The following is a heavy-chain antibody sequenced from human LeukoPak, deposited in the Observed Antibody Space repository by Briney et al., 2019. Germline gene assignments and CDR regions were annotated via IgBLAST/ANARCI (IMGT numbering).Heavy chain of an antibody. Sequence: SVKVSCKASGGTFSSYAISWVRQAPGQGLEWMGGIIPIFGTANYAQKFQGRVTITADESTSTAYMELSSLRSEDTAVYYCARGHTYYYDSSGPGAFDYWGQGTLVTVSS. CDR3: ARGHTYYYDSSGPGAFDY. J-gene: IGHJ4*02. V-gene: IGHV1-69*13. CDR2: IIPIFGTA. CDR1: GGTFSSYA. D-gene: IGHD3-22*01.